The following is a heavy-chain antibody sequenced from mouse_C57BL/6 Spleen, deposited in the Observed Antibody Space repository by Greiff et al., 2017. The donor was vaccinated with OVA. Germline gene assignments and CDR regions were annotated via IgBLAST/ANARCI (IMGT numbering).Heavy chain of an antibody. CDR3: ERFDLLITTVDAMDY. Sequence: QVQLQQPGAELVKPGASVKMSCKASGYTFTSYWITWVKQRPGQGLEWIGDIYPGSGSTNYNEKFKSKATLTVDTSSSTAYMQLSSLTSEDSAVYYCERFDLLITTVDAMDYWGQGTSVTVSS. CDR2: IYPGSGST. J-gene: IGHJ4*01. D-gene: IGHD1-1*01. V-gene: IGHV1-55*01. CDR1: GYTFTSYW.